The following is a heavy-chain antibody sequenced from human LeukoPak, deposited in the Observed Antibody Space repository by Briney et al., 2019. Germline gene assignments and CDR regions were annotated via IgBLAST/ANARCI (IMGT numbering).Heavy chain of an antibody. CDR2: IYSGGST. D-gene: IGHD6-13*01. Sequence: GGSLRLSCAASGFTLSSNYMSWVRQAPGKGLEWVSVIYSGGSTYYADSVKGRFTISRDNSKNTLYLQMNSLRAVDTAVYYCARGEAAAGTGDYWGQGTLVTVSS. CDR3: ARGEAAAGTGDY. V-gene: IGHV3-66*01. CDR1: GFTLSSNY. J-gene: IGHJ4*02.